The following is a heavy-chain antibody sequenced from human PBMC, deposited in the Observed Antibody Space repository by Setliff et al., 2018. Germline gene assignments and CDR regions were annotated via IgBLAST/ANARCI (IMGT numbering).Heavy chain of an antibody. Sequence: ASVKVSCKASGYTFRNYAFAWVRQAPGQGLECVGWISVYNGDTNYAQKFQGRVTLTTDTSTSTAYMELRSLTSDDSAFYYCARAPSVELVTIRTNSWLTYWGQGTLVTVSS. J-gene: IGHJ4*02. CDR1: GYTFRNYA. CDR3: ARAPSVELVTIRTNSWLTY. V-gene: IGHV1-18*01. D-gene: IGHD5-18*01. CDR2: ISVYNGDT.